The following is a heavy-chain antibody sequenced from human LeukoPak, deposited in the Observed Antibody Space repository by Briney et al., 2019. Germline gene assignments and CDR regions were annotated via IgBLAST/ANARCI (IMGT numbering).Heavy chain of an antibody. V-gene: IGHV3-11*01. Sequence: GGSLRLSCAASGFTFSDFYMSWIRQAPGKGLEWISYISSAGSTTYYADSVKGRFTLSRDNAKNSLYLQMTSLRAEDTAIYYRARKKNGGDSRFYFDYRGQGALVSVSS. CDR2: ISSAGSTT. CDR1: GFTFSDFY. CDR3: ARKKNGGDSRFYFDY. D-gene: IGHD2-21*02. J-gene: IGHJ4*02.